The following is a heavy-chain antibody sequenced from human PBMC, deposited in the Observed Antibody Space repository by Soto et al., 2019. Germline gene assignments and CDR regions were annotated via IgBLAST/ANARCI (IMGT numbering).Heavy chain of an antibody. Sequence: QVQLQESGPGLVKPSETLSLTCAVSGDSISSYYCMWIRQPPGKGLESIGYLYYGRSANYNPSLKSRVTLSVDTSTNQCSLTLRSMTAVCSSVYYCALRSMALVPEYWCQGTLGTVSS. J-gene: IGHJ4*02. CDR1: GDSISSYY. D-gene: IGHD3-3*02. V-gene: IGHV4-59*01. CDR3: ALRSMALVPEY. CDR2: LYYGRSA.